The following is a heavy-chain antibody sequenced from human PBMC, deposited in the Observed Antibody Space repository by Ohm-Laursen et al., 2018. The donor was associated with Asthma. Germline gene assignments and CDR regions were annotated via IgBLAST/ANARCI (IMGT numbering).Heavy chain of an antibody. CDR1: GFTFSVHS. D-gene: IGHD1-26*01. V-gene: IGHV3-48*01. J-gene: IGHJ4*02. CDR3: ARDRTSGSDRNFDY. Sequence: GPLRLSCAASGFTFSVHSMNWVRQAPGKGLEWISYISSSRSAIYYADSVKGRFTISRDNAKNSLYLQMNSLRAEDTAVYYCARDRTSGSDRNFDYWGQGTLVTVSS. CDR2: ISSSRSAI.